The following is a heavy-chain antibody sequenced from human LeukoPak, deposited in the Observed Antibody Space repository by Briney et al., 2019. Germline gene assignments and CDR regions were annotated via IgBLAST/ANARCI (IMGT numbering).Heavy chain of an antibody. Sequence: GESLRLSCAASGFTFSGYWMSWVRQAPGKGLEWVANIKQDGSEKYYVDSMKGRFTISRDNAKNSLYLQMNSLRAEDTAVYYCARGPSYCGTNCYYYFEYWGQGTLVTVSS. D-gene: IGHD2-21*01. CDR1: GFTFSGYW. V-gene: IGHV3-7*01. CDR3: ARGPSYCGTNCYYYFEY. CDR2: IKQDGSEK. J-gene: IGHJ4*02.